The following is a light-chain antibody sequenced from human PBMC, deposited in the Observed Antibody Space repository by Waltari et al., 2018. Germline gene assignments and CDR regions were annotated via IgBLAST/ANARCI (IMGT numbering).Light chain of an antibody. CDR1: QSISSW. V-gene: IGKV1-5*03. J-gene: IGKJ2*01. Sequence: DIRMTQSPSTLSASVGDRVTITCRASQSISSWLAWYQQKPGKAPKLLIYKASSLESGVPSRFSGSGSGTEFTLTISSLQPDDFATYYCQQYNSYPYTFGQGTKLEI. CDR3: QQYNSYPYT. CDR2: KAS.